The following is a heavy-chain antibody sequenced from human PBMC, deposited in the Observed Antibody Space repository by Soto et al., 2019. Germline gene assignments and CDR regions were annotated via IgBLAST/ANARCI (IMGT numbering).Heavy chain of an antibody. D-gene: IGHD6-19*01. V-gene: IGHV1-18*01. Sequence: QVPLVQSGAEVKKPGASVKVSCKASGYTCTSYGISGVRQAPGQGLEWMGWLSAYNGNTNYAQKLQGRVTMTTDTSTSTAYMELRSLRSDDKAVYYCARAQWLVPVNYWGQGTLVTVAS. CDR2: LSAYNGNT. CDR3: ARAQWLVPVNY. J-gene: IGHJ4*02. CDR1: GYTCTSYG.